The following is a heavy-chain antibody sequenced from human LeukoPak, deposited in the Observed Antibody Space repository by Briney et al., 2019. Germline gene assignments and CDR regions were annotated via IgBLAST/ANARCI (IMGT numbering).Heavy chain of an antibody. V-gene: IGHV3-74*01. Sequence: GGSLRLPCAASGFMFSSFWMHWVRQVPGKGLVWVSHTNSDGSTTDYADSVRGRFTISRDNAKNTLYLQMNRLTVEDTAVYYCGRGMRDYYGLDYWGQGILVTVSS. CDR1: GFMFSSFW. CDR3: GRGMRDYYGLDY. J-gene: IGHJ4*02. D-gene: IGHD3-10*01. CDR2: TNSDGSTT.